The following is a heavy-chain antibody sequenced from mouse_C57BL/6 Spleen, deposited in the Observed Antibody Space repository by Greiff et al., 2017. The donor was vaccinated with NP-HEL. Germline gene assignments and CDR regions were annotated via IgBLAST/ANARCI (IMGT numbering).Heavy chain of an antibody. J-gene: IGHJ1*03. CDR2: IHPSDSDT. CDR1: GYTFTSYW. Sequence: QVHVKQPGAELVKPGASVKVSCKASGYTFTSYWMHWVKQRPGQGLEWIGRIHPSDSDTNYNQKFKGKATLTVDKSSSTAYMQLSSLTSEDSAVYYCAIEDGYGDWYFDVWGTGTTVTVSS. V-gene: IGHV1-74*01. CDR3: AIEDGYGDWYFDV. D-gene: IGHD2-2*01.